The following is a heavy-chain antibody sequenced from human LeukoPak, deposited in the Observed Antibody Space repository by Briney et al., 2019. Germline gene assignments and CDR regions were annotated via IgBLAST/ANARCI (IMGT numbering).Heavy chain of an antibody. CDR2: ISAYNGNT. Sequence: ASVKVSCKASGYTFTSYGISWVRQAPGQGLEWMGWISAYNGNTNYAQKLQGRVSMTTDTSTSTAYMELRSLRSDDTAVYYCARSPSYCTNGVCILGYWGQGTLVTVSS. D-gene: IGHD2-8*01. CDR1: GYTFTSYG. J-gene: IGHJ4*02. CDR3: ARSPSYCTNGVCILGY. V-gene: IGHV1-18*01.